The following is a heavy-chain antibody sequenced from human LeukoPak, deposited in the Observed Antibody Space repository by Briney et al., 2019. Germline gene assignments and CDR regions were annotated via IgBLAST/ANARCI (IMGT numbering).Heavy chain of an antibody. CDR2: IYHSGST. V-gene: IGHV4-38-2*02. Sequence: SETLSLTCTISGYSISSGYYSGWIRQPPGKGLEWIGSIYHSGSTYYNPSLKSRVTISVDTSKNQFSLKLSSVTAADTAVYYCARGTTIFGVVIIRPMDVWGKGTTVSVSS. D-gene: IGHD3-3*01. CDR1: GYSISSGYY. J-gene: IGHJ6*03. CDR3: ARGTTIFGVVIIRPMDV.